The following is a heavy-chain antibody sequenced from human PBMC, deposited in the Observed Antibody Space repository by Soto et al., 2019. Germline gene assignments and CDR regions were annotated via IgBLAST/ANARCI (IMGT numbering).Heavy chain of an antibody. CDR3: ARDMGYQWHEGTPYYYGMDV. Sequence: QVQLVESGGGVVQPGRSLRLSCAASGFTFSSYGMHWVRQAPGKGLEWVAVIWYDGSNKYYADSVKGRFTISRDNSKNTLYLQMHSLRAEDTAVYYCARDMGYQWHEGTPYYYGMDVWGQGTTVTVSS. J-gene: IGHJ6*02. D-gene: IGHD1-1*01. CDR2: IWYDGSNK. V-gene: IGHV3-33*01. CDR1: GFTFSSYG.